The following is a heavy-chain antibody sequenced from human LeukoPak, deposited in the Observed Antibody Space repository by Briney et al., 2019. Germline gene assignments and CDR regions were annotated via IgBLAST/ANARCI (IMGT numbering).Heavy chain of an antibody. V-gene: IGHV1-2*02. CDR1: GYTFTGYY. Sequence: ASVKLSCKASGYTFTGYYIHWVRQAPGQGLEWMGGINPNSGGTNYAQKFQGRVTITRDTSISTAYMELSRLRSDDTAVYYCASEVVAATLNYWGQGTLVTVSS. J-gene: IGHJ4*02. D-gene: IGHD2-15*01. CDR3: ASEVVAATLNY. CDR2: INPNSGGT.